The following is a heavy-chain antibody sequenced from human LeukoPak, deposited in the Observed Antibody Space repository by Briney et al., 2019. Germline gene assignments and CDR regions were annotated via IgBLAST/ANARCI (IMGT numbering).Heavy chain of an antibody. V-gene: IGHV4-31*03. CDR2: IYYSGGT. CDR1: GGSISSGNYY. D-gene: IGHD3-9*01. Sequence: SETLSLTCTVSGGSISSGNYYWSWIRQHPGKGLEWIGYIYYSGGTQYNPSLKSRVTISVDMSKNQFSLRLSSVTAADTAVYYCARLDILTAANFDPWGQGTLATVSS. J-gene: IGHJ5*02. CDR3: ARLDILTAANFDP.